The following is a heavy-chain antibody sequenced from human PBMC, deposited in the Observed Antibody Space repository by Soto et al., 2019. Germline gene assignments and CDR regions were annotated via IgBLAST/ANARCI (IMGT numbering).Heavy chain of an antibody. V-gene: IGHV4-34*01. D-gene: IGHD3-10*01. J-gene: IGHJ6*02. CDR3: ARIAITMVREYHYYYYGMDV. CDR2: INHSGST. Sequence: SETLSLTCAVYGGSFSGYYWSWIRQPPGKGLEWIGEINHSGSTNYNPSLKSRVTISVDTSKNQFSLKLSSVTAADTAVYYCARIAITMVREYHYYYYGMDVWGQGTTVT. CDR1: GGSFSGYY.